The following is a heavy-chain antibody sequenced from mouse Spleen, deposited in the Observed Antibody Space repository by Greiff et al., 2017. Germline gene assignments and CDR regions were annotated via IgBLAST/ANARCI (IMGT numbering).Heavy chain of an antibody. CDR1: GFTFSSYA. V-gene: IGHV5-4*01. J-gene: IGHJ3*01. Sequence: EVKLVESGGGLVKPGGSLKLSCAASGFTFSSYAMSWVRQTPEKRLEWVATISDGGSYTYYPDNVKGRFTISRDNAKNNLYLQMSHLKSEDTAMYYCAREGSRAYWGQGTLVTVSA. D-gene: IGHD1-1*01. CDR2: ISDGGSYT. CDR3: AREGSRAY.